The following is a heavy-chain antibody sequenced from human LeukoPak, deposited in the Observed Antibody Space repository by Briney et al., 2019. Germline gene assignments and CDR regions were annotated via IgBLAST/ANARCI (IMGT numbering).Heavy chain of an antibody. D-gene: IGHD3-16*02. Sequence: SETLSLTCTVSGYSISSGYYWGWIRQPPGKGLEWIGSIYHSGSTYYNPSLKSRVTISVDTSKNQFSLQLNSVTPEDTAVYYCARDRTAIPFMITFGGVIGYFDYWGQGTLVTVSS. CDR3: ARDRTAIPFMITFGGVIGYFDY. CDR1: GYSISSGYY. CDR2: IYHSGST. J-gene: IGHJ4*02. V-gene: IGHV4-38-2*02.